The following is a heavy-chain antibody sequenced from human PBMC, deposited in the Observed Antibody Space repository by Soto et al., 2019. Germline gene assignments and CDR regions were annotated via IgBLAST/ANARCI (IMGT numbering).Heavy chain of an antibody. J-gene: IGHJ6*02. CDR2: IYYSGST. CDR1: GGSISSSSYY. Sequence: KTSETLSLTCTVSGGSISSSSYYWGWIRQPPGKGLEWIGSIYYSGSTYYNPSPQSRVTISVDTSKNQFSLKLSSVTAADTAVYYCARLWFGEYYYYYGMGVWGQGPTVTASS. V-gene: IGHV4-39*01. CDR3: ARLWFGEYYYYYGMGV. D-gene: IGHD3-10*01.